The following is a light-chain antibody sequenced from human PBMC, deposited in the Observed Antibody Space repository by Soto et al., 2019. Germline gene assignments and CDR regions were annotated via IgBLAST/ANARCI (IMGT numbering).Light chain of an antibody. CDR3: QQRSSWPLS. J-gene: IGKJ4*01. CDR1: QSVSSY. V-gene: IGKV3-11*01. Sequence: EIVLTQSPATLSLSPGERVTLSCRASQSVSSYLAWYQQKPGQAPSLLIYDASNRATGTPPRFSGSGSGTDFTLTISSLEPEDIAVYYCQQRSSWPLSFGGGTKVEIK. CDR2: DAS.